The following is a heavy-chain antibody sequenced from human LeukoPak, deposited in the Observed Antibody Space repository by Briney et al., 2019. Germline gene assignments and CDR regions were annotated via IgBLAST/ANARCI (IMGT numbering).Heavy chain of an antibody. CDR3: AVEGYCSGGACYTNWFDP. J-gene: IGHJ5*02. D-gene: IGHD2-15*01. Sequence: PGGSLRLSCTASGFTFRSYGMHWVRQAPGKGLEWVAVISYDGSNKYYADSVRGRFTISRDNAKNSLYLQMNSLRDEDTAVYYCAVEGYCSGGACYTNWFDPWGQGTLVTVSS. CDR1: GFTFRSYG. CDR2: ISYDGSNK. V-gene: IGHV3-33*05.